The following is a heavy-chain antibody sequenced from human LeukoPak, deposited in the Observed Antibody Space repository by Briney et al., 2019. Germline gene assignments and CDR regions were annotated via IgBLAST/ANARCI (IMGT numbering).Heavy chain of an antibody. Sequence: GGSLRLSCAASRFTFSSYAMSWVRQAPGKGLEWVANIKQDGSEKYYVDSVKGRFTISRDNAKNSLYLQMNSLRAEDTAVYYCARDLSYYDSSGFLDYWGQGTLVTVSS. CDR3: ARDLSYYDSSGFLDY. V-gene: IGHV3-7*01. J-gene: IGHJ4*02. CDR1: RFTFSSYA. D-gene: IGHD3-22*01. CDR2: IKQDGSEK.